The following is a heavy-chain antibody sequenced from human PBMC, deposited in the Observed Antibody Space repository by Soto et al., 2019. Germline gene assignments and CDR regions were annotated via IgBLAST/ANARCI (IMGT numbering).Heavy chain of an antibody. V-gene: IGHV1-69*06. Sequence: SVKVSCKASGGTFSSYAISWVRQAPGQGLEWMGGIIPIFGTANYAQKFQGRVTITADKSTSTAYMELSSLRSEDTAVYYCARTLAARQLIGLSYYYGMDVWGQRTTVTVSS. CDR3: ARTLAARQLIGLSYYYGMDV. D-gene: IGHD6-6*01. J-gene: IGHJ6*02. CDR2: IIPIFGTA. CDR1: GGTFSSYA.